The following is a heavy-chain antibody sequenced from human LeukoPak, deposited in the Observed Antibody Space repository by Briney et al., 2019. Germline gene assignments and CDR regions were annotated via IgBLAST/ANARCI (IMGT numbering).Heavy chain of an antibody. Sequence: SETLSLTCTVSGGSISSYYWSWIRQPPGKGLEWIGYIYYSGSTNYNPSLKSRVTISVDTSKNQFSLKLSSVTAADTAVYHCARGGIGGATRGGETMMDVWGKGTTVTISS. CDR1: GGSISSYY. D-gene: IGHD1-26*01. V-gene: IGHV4-59*01. CDR3: ARGGIGGATRGGETMMDV. CDR2: IYYSGST. J-gene: IGHJ6*04.